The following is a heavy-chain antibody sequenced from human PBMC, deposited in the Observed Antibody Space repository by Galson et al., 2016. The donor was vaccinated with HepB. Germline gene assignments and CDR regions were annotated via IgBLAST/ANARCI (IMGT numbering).Heavy chain of an antibody. V-gene: IGHV4-39*01. CDR3: ARHRDYGDSSFDY. CDR2: IYYSGTT. Sequence: SETLSLTCTVSGGSITRTSYYWGWIRQPPGKGLEWIGSIYYSGTTYYNTSLKSRVTISVDTSKNHFALRLTSVTAADTAVYYCARHRDYGDSSFDYWGQGILVSVSS. CDR1: GGSITRTSYY. D-gene: IGHD4-17*01. J-gene: IGHJ4*02.